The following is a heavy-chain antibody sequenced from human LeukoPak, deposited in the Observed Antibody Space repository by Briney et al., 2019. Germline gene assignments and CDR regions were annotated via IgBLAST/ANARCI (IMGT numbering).Heavy chain of an antibody. V-gene: IGHV1-2*02. CDR2: INPNSGGT. D-gene: IGHD3-22*01. CDR3: ARYDPTYDSSGYPRNWFDP. J-gene: IGHJ5*02. CDR1: GYSFTGYY. Sequence: GASVKVSCTSSGYSFTGYYLHWVRQAPGQGLEWMGWINPNSGGTNYAQKFQGRVTMTRDTSISTAYMELSRLRSDDTAVYYCARYDPTYDSSGYPRNWFDPWGQGTLVTVSS.